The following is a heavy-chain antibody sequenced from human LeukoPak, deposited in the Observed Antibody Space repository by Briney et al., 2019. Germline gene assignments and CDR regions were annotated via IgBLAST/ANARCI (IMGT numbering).Heavy chain of an antibody. Sequence: SETLSLTCTVSGGSISSYYWSWIRQPPGKGLEWIGYIYYSRSTNYNPSLKSRVTISVDTSKNQFSLKLSSVTAADTAVYYCARDTDFWSGRLAFDIWGQGTMVTVSS. V-gene: IGHV4-59*01. CDR1: GGSISSYY. D-gene: IGHD3-3*01. CDR3: ARDTDFWSGRLAFDI. CDR2: IYYSRST. J-gene: IGHJ3*02.